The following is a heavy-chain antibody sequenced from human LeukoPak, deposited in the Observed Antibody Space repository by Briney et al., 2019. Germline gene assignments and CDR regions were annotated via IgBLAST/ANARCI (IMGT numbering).Heavy chain of an antibody. D-gene: IGHD4-17*01. CDR3: AKDLASGYTVTTSDY. CDR2: ISGSGGST. CDR1: GFTFSSYA. V-gene: IGHV3-23*01. Sequence: PGGSLRLSCAASGFTFSSYAMSWVRQVPGKGLEWVSAISGSGGSTYYADSVKGRFTISRDNSKNTLYLQMNSLRAEDTAVYYCAKDLASGYTVTTSDYWGQGTLVTASS. J-gene: IGHJ4*02.